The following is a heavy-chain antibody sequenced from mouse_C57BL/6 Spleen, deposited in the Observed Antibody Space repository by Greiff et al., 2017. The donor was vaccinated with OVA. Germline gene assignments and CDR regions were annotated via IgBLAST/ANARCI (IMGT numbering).Heavy chain of an antibody. CDR1: GFTFSSYA. CDR3: ARDTSPGYYYSMDY. J-gene: IGHJ4*01. CDR2: ISDGGSYT. V-gene: IGHV5-4*01. Sequence: EVKLVESGGGLVKPGGSLKLSCAASGFTFSSYAMSWVRQTPEKRLEWVATISDGGSYTYYPDNVQGRFPISRDNAKNNLYLQMSHLKSEDTAMYYCARDTSPGYYYSMDYWGQGTSVTVSS.